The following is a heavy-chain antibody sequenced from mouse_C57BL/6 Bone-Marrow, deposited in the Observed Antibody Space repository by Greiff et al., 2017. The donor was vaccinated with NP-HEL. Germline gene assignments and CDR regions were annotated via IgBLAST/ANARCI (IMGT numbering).Heavy chain of an antibody. CDR1: GFTFSDYG. V-gene: IGHV5-17*01. Sequence: EVKLMESGGGLVKPGGSLKLSCAASGFTFSDYGMHWVRQAPEKGLEWVASISSGSSTIYYVDTVPGRFTISSDHAKNTLFLQMTSLRSEDTAMYYCASRGPNPFAYWGQGTLVTVSA. J-gene: IGHJ3*01. D-gene: IGHD4-1*01. CDR3: ASRGPNPFAY. CDR2: ISSGSSTI.